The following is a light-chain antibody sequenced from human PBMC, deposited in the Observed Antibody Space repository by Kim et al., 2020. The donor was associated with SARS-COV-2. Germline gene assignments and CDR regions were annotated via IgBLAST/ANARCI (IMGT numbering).Light chain of an antibody. CDR3: KSRDSSGNVV. Sequence: SSELTQDPAVSVALGQTVRITCQGDSLRSYYASWYQQKPGQAPVLVIYGRNNRPSGIPDQFSGSTSGNTASLTITGAQAEDEADYYCKSRDSSGNVVFGGGTKLTVL. CDR1: SLRSYY. J-gene: IGLJ2*01. CDR2: GRN. V-gene: IGLV3-19*01.